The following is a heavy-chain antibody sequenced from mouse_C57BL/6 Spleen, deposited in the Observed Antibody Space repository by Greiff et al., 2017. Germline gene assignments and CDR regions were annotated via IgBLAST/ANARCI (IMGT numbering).Heavy chain of an antibody. CDR1: GYSITSGYY. Sequence: VQLKESGPGLVKPSQSLSLTCSVTGYSITSGYYWNWIRQFPGNKLEWMGYISYDGSNNSNPSLKNRISITRDTSKNQFFLKLNSVTTEDTATYYCAKITGLYAMDYWGQGTSVTVSS. V-gene: IGHV3-6*01. CDR2: ISYDGSN. CDR3: AKITGLYAMDY. D-gene: IGHD2-4*01. J-gene: IGHJ4*01.